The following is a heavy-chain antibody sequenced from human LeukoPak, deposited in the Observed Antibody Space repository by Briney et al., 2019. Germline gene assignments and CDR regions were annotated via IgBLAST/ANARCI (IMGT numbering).Heavy chain of an antibody. D-gene: IGHD2-8*02. CDR1: GFTFSSYS. CDR2: ISSSSSTI. CDR3: ARDPGALDY. Sequence: AGGALRLSCAASGFTFSSYSMTWVRQAPGKGLEWVSYISSSSSTIYYADSVKGRFTISRDNAKNSLYLQMNSLRAADTDVYYCARDPGALDYWGQGTLVTVSS. V-gene: IGHV3-48*01. J-gene: IGHJ4*02.